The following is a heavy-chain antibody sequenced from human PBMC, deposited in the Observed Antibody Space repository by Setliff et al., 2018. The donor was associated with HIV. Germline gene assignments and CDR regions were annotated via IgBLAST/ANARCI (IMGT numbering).Heavy chain of an antibody. CDR2: FDPQDGKT. V-gene: IGHV1-24*01. CDR1: GYTLTEVS. D-gene: IGHD5-12*01. J-gene: IGHJ6*03. CDR3: ARDRSGVLSLRYMDV. Sequence: ASVKVSCKVSGYTLTEVSVHWVRQAPGKGLEWMGYFDPQDGKTIYAQKFQGRVTFTADGSTSTAYLELSSLTSEDTAVYFCARDRSGVLSLRYMDVWGKGTTVTVSS.